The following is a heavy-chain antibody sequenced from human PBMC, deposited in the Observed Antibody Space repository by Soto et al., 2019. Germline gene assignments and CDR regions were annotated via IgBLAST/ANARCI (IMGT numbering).Heavy chain of an antibody. D-gene: IGHD2-2*01. J-gene: IGHJ4*02. V-gene: IGHV1-18*01. CDR1: GYSFMKYG. Sequence: ASVKVSCKGFGYSFMKYGINGVRQAPGQGLEGVGWISPYSGYTHSAQKFHGRLTLTTDTAASTAYMELRILRSADTALYYCAREASVLIPAAQPSRFDSWGQGTLVTVSS. CDR2: ISPYSGYT. CDR3: AREASVLIPAAQPSRFDS.